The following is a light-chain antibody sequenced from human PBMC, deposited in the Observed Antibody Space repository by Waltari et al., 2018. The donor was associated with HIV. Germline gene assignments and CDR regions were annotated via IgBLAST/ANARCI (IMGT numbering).Light chain of an antibody. CDR3: QVWDSSSDAYV. Sequence: SYVLAQPPSVSVAPGKTARITSGGNKIGSKTEHGYQQKPGRAPVVVIYYDSDRPSGIPERFSGSNSGNTATLTISRVEAGDEADYYCQVWDSSSDAYVFGTGTKVTVL. CDR1: KIGSKT. V-gene: IGLV3-21*04. J-gene: IGLJ1*01. CDR2: YDS.